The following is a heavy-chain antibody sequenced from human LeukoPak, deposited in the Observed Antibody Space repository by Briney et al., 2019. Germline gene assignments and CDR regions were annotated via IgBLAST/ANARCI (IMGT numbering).Heavy chain of an antibody. J-gene: IGHJ6*03. CDR2: IIPIFGTA. D-gene: IGHD3-10*01. V-gene: IGHV1-69*13. Sequence: ASVKVSCKASGGTFSSYAISWVRQAPGQGLEWMGGIIPIFGTANYAQKFQGRVTITADESTSTAYMELSSLRSDDTAVYYCARSGSGRYYYMDVWGKGTTVTVSS. CDR1: GGTFSSYA. CDR3: ARSGSGRYYYMDV.